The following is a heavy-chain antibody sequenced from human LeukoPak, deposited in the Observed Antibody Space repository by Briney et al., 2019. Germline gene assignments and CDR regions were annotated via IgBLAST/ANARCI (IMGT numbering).Heavy chain of an antibody. CDR3: ATLPTVTRPHDY. CDR1: GYTFTSYG. J-gene: IGHJ4*02. V-gene: IGHV1-18*01. CDR2: ISAYNGNT. D-gene: IGHD4-11*01. Sequence: ASVKVSCKASGYTFTSYGISWVRQAPGQGLEWMGWISAYNGNTNYAQKLQGRVTMTTDTSTSTAYMELRSLRSDDTAVYYCATLPTVTRPHDYWGQGTLVTVSS.